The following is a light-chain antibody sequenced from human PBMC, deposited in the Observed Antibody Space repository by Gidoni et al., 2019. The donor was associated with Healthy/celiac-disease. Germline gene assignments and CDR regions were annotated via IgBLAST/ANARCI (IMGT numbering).Light chain of an antibody. Sequence: DIVMTQSPDSLAVSLGERATINCKSSQSVLYSSNNKNYLAWYQQKPGQPPKLLLYWASTRESGVPDRFSGGGSGTDFTLTISSLQAEDVAVYYCQQYYRTLRTFGQGTKVEIK. CDR3: QQYYRTLRT. CDR2: WAS. V-gene: IGKV4-1*01. J-gene: IGKJ1*01. CDR1: QSVLYSSNNKNY.